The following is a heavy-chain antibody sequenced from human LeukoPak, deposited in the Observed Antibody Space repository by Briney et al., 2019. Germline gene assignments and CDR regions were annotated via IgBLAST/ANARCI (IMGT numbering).Heavy chain of an antibody. CDR2: TYYSGST. J-gene: IGHJ4*02. CDR3: ARDDPNKYYFDY. Sequence: PSETLSLTCTVSGGSISSSSYYWGWIRQPPGKGLEWIGKTYYSGSTYYNSSLKSRVTISVDTSKNQFSLKLSSVTAADTAVYYCARDDPNKYYFDYWGQGTLVTVSS. CDR1: GGSISSSSYY. V-gene: IGHV4-39*02.